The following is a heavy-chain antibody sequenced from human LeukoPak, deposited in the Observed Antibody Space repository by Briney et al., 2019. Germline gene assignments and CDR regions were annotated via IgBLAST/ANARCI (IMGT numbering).Heavy chain of an antibody. Sequence: GGSLRLSCAASGFTFSSFGMHWVRQAPGKGLEWVAVVSDDGSSEYYLDSVEGRFTISRDNSKNTLYLQMNSLRPEDTAVYYCATTLRPSGGTTFLRDHWGQGILVTVSS. V-gene: IGHV3-30*03. J-gene: IGHJ4*02. CDR2: VSDDGSSE. CDR1: GFTFSSFG. CDR3: ATTLRPSGGTTFLRDH. D-gene: IGHD4-23*01.